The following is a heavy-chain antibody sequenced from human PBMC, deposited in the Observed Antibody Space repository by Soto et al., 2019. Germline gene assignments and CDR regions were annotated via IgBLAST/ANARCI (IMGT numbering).Heavy chain of an antibody. CDR2: IYPGDSDS. CDR3: ARHGFYGDYASTYFDL. D-gene: IGHD4-17*01. CDR1: GYKFAAHG. J-gene: IGHJ5*02. V-gene: IGHV5-51*01. Sequence: GVLQKASWRGLGYKFAAHGVGWVRTKTGKGLEYMEIIYPGDSDSKYSPSFQGQVTFSADKSISTAYMQWSSLKASDTAMYYCARHGFYGDYASTYFDLWGQGTLVTVSS.